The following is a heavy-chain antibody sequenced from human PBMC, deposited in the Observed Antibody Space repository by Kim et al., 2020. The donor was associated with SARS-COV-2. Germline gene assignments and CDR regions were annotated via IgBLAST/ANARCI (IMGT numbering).Heavy chain of an antibody. V-gene: IGHV3-7*03. CDR1: GFTFSRYW. Sequence: GGSLRLSCAASGFTFSRYWMSWVRQTPGKGLEWVATINQGGTEKFYVDSVRGRFTISRYNAKNSLYLQLNSLRVEDTAVYYCARDERWGQGTLVTVSS. CDR3: ARDER. CDR2: INQGGTEK. J-gene: IGHJ4*02.